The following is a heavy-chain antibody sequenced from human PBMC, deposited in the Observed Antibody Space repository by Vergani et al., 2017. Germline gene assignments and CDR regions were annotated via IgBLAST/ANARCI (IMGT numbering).Heavy chain of an antibody. V-gene: IGHV4-39*02. Sequence: QLQLQESGPGLVKPSATLSLTCSVSGASIRSSNYYWGWIRQPPGKGLEWIASIYYSGSTYYNPSLKSRVTISVDTSISTAYLQWSSLKASDTAMYYCARPVVPAAIDAFDIWGQGTMVTVSS. J-gene: IGHJ3*02. D-gene: IGHD2-2*01. CDR3: ARPVVPAAIDAFDI. CDR1: GASIRSSNYY. CDR2: IYYSGST.